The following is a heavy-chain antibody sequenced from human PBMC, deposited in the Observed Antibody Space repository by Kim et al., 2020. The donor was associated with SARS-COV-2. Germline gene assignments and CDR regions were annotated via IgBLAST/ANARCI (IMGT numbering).Heavy chain of an antibody. CDR3: AKGSYGSGSYSPEPEFDY. V-gene: IGHV3-30*18. D-gene: IGHD3-10*01. CDR2: ISYDGSNK. CDR1: GFTFSGYG. J-gene: IGHJ4*02. Sequence: GGSLRLSCAASGFTFSGYGMHWVRQAPGKGLEWVALISYDGSNKYYADSVKGRFTISRDNSKNTLYLQMNSLRAADTAVYYCAKGSYGSGSYSPEPEFDYWGQGTLVTVSS.